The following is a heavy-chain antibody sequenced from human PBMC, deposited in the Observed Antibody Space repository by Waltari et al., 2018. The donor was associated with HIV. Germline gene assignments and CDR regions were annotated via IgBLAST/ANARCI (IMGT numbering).Heavy chain of an antibody. V-gene: IGHV3-7*01. Sequence: EVQLVESGGGLVQPGGSLRLSCADSGFPFSGYWMSWVRQGPGKGLEWVANIKQDGSDKYYVDSVKGRFTISRDNGKNSLYLQMNSLRAEDTAVYYCASEGYSSGWSRDYWGQGTLVTVSS. CDR3: ASEGYSSGWSRDY. CDR2: IKQDGSDK. J-gene: IGHJ4*02. CDR1: GFPFSGYW. D-gene: IGHD6-19*01.